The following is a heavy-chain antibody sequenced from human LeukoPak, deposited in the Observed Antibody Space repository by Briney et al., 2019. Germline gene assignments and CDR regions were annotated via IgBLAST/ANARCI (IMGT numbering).Heavy chain of an antibody. Sequence: SETLSLTCTVSGGSISSYYWSWIRQPAGKGLEWIGRIYTSGSTNYNPSLKSRVTMSVDTSKNQFSLKLSSVTAADTAVYYCARVRTYYDILTGYSDNAFDLWGQGTMVTVSS. CDR2: IYTSGST. CDR1: GGSISSYY. CDR3: ARVRTYYDILTGYSDNAFDL. V-gene: IGHV4-4*07. D-gene: IGHD3-9*01. J-gene: IGHJ3*01.